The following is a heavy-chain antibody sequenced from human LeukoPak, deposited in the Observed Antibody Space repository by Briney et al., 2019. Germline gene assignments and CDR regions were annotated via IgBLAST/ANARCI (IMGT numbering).Heavy chain of an antibody. D-gene: IGHD3-22*01. Sequence: ASVKVSCKASGYTFTNYAISWVRQAPGQGLEWMGGIMPLFAAADYAQNFQGRVTITTDESTSTVYMELSRLRSEDTALYYCASHYYYDTFTYYERAPGWGQGTLVTVSS. CDR1: GYTFTNYA. V-gene: IGHV1-69*05. CDR3: ASHYYYDTFTYYERAPG. CDR2: IMPLFAAA. J-gene: IGHJ4*02.